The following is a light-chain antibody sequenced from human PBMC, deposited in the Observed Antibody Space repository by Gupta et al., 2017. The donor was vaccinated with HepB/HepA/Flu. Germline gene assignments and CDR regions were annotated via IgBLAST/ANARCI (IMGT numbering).Light chain of an antibody. CDR3: SSYTSSSTPHVV. CDR1: SSDVGCYNY. J-gene: IGLJ2*01. V-gene: IGLV2-14*01. CDR2: GVS. Sequence: QSALTQPASVSGSPGQSITISCTGTSSDVGCYNYVSWYQQHPGKAPKLMIYGVSNRPSGVSNRFSGSKSGNTASLTISGLQAEDEADYYCSSYTSSSTPHVVFGGGTKLTVL.